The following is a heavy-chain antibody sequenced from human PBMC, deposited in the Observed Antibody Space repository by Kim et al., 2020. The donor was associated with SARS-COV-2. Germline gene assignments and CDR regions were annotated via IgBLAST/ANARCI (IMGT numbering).Heavy chain of an antibody. D-gene: IGHD2-15*01. CDR3: ARGGDIVVVVAATFHYYGMDV. Sequence: RCTISRDNSKNTLYLQMNSLRAEDTAVYYCARGGDIVVVVAATFHYYGMDVWGQGTTVTVSS. J-gene: IGHJ6*02. V-gene: IGHV3-30*01.